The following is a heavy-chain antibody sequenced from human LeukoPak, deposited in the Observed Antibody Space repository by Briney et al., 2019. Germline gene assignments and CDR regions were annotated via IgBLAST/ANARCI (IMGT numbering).Heavy chain of an antibody. CDR1: VFTVSSNY. CDR3: ARVWDLYSYGFDY. V-gene: IGHV3-53*01. CDR2: IYSGGST. J-gene: IGHJ4*02. Sequence: PGGSLRLSCAASVFTVSSNYMSWVRQAPGTRVEWVSVIYSGGSTYYADSVKGRFTISRDNSKNRLYLPMNSRRAEATAVYYCARVWDLYSYGFDYWGQGTLVTVSS. D-gene: IGHD5-18*01.